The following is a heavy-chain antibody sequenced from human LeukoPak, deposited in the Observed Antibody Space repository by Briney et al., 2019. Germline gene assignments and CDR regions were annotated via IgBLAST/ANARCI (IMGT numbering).Heavy chain of an antibody. Sequence: GGSLRLSCAASGFTFSSYAMHWVRQAPGKGLEWVAVISYDGSNKYYADSVKGRFTISRDNSKNTLYLQMNSLRAEDTAVYYCARGHYDSSGYYPPDYYYMDVWGKGTTVTVSS. CDR2: ISYDGSNK. D-gene: IGHD3-22*01. CDR3: ARGHYDSSGYYPPDYYYMDV. CDR1: GFTFSSYA. J-gene: IGHJ6*03. V-gene: IGHV3-30-3*01.